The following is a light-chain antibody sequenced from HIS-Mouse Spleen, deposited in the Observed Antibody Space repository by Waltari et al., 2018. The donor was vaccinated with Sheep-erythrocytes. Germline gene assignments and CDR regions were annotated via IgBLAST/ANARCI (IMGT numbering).Light chain of an antibody. Sequence: QSALTQPRPVSGSPGQSVTISCTGTSSDVGCYHYVSWYQQHPGKAPKLLIYDVSKRPSGVPDRFSGSKSGNTASLTISGLQAEDEADYYCCSYAGSSTPWVFGGGTKLTVL. CDR2: DVS. CDR3: CSYAGSSTPWV. J-gene: IGLJ3*02. V-gene: IGLV2-11*01. CDR1: SSDVGCYHY.